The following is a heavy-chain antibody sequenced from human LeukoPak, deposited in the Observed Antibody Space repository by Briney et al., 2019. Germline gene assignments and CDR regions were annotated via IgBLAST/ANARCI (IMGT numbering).Heavy chain of an antibody. J-gene: IGHJ4*02. CDR2: ISSSGSTI. D-gene: IGHD2-15*01. CDR3: ARDRGYCSGGSCL. V-gene: IGHV3-48*03. Sequence: GGSLRLSCAASGFTFSSYEMNWVRQAPGKGLEWVSYISSSGSTIYYADSVKGRFTISRDNAKNSLYLQMNSLGAEDTAVYYCARDRGYCSGGSCLWGQGTLVTVSS. CDR1: GFTFSSYE.